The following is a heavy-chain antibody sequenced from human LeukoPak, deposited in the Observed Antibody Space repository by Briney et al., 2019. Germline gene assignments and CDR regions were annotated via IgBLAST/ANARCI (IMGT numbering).Heavy chain of an antibody. V-gene: IGHV3-11*01. Sequence: GXSLRLSCAASGFTFSDYYMSWIRQAPGKGLEWVSYISSSGSTIYYADSVKGRFTISRDNAKNSLYLQMNSLRAEDTAVYYCARGGRFLEWSGGPVYYYYGMDVWGQGTTVTVSS. CDR3: ARGGRFLEWSGGPVYYYYGMDV. CDR2: ISSSGSTI. CDR1: GFTFSDYY. D-gene: IGHD3-3*01. J-gene: IGHJ6*02.